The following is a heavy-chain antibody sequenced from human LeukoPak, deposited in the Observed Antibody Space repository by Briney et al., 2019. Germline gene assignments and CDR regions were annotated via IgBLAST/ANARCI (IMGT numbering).Heavy chain of an antibody. V-gene: IGHV4-39*01. Sequence: SETLSLTCTVSGGSISSSSYYWGWIRQPPGKGLEWIGSIYYSGSTYYNPSLKSRVTISVDTSKNQFSLKLSSVTAADTAVYYCAAHSITIFGVVIDAYWGQGTLVTVSS. CDR3: AAHSITIFGVVIDAY. CDR1: GGSISSSSYY. D-gene: IGHD3-3*01. CDR2: IYYSGST. J-gene: IGHJ4*02.